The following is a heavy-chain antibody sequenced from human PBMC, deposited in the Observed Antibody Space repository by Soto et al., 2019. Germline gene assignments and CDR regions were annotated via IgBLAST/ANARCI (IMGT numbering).Heavy chain of an antibody. CDR3: TRDRIAMAGTSPGY. CDR1: GFTFGDYA. J-gene: IGHJ4*02. CDR2: IRSRAYGGTT. Sequence: GGSLRLSCTASGFTFGDYAMSWFRQAPGKGLEWVGFIRSRAYGGTTEYAASVKGRFTISRDDSKSIAYLQMNSLKTEVTAVYYCTRDRIAMAGTSPGYWGQGTLVTVSS. V-gene: IGHV3-49*03. D-gene: IGHD6-19*01.